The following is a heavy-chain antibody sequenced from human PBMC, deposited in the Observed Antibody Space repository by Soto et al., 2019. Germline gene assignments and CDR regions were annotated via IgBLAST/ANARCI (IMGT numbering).Heavy chain of an antibody. CDR2: ILYDGTNK. V-gene: IGHV3-30-3*01. CDR1: GFTISTYT. Sequence: XESLRLSCAASGFTISTYTMHWVRQAPGKGLEWVSVILYDGTNKYHAASVKGRFTISRVNSKNTVYLQMHSLRVEDTAVYYCARATVVPAAIPQELRNWYFDLWGRGTLVTVSS. J-gene: IGHJ2*01. D-gene: IGHD2-2*02. CDR3: ARATVVPAAIPQELRNWYFDL.